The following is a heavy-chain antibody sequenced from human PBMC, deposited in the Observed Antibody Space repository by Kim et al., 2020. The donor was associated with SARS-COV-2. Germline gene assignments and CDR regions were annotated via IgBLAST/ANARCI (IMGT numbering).Heavy chain of an antibody. CDR2: INAGNGNT. Sequence: ASVKVSCKASGYTFTSYAMHWVRQAPGQRLEWMGWINAGNGNTKYSQKFQGRVTITRDTSASTAYMELSSLRSEDTAVYYCARIWPSGSFYYYYGMDVWGQGTTVTVSS. CDR3: ARIWPSGSFYYYYGMDV. J-gene: IGHJ6*02. CDR1: GYTFTSYA. V-gene: IGHV1-3*01. D-gene: IGHD6-19*01.